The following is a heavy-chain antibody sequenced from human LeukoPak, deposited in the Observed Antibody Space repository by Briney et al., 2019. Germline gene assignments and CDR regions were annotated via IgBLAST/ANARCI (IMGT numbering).Heavy chain of an antibody. V-gene: IGHV1-18*01. CDR2: ISAYNGNT. CDR1: GYTFTSYG. D-gene: IGHD1-26*01. CDR3: AADPPQYGSRPSYYFDY. J-gene: IGHJ4*02. Sequence: ASVKVSCKASGYTFTSYGISWVRQAPGQGLEWVGWISAYNGNTKYAQKLQGRVTMTTDTSTSTAYMELRSLRSEDTAVYYCAADPPQYGSRPSYYFDYWGQGTLVTVSS.